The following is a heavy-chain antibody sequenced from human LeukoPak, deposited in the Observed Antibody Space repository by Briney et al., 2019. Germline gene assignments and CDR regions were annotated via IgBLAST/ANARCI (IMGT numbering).Heavy chain of an antibody. CDR3: AKDHGDYRYFDY. J-gene: IGHJ4*02. CDR1: GFTFSSYA. CDR2: ISGGGTIT. V-gene: IGHV3-23*01. D-gene: IGHD4-11*01. Sequence: GGSLRPSCAASGFTFSSYAMSWVRQAPGKGLEWVSIISGGGTITYYADSVKGRFTISRDNSKNTLYLQMNSLRAEDTAVYYCAKDHGDYRYFDYWGQGTLVTVSS.